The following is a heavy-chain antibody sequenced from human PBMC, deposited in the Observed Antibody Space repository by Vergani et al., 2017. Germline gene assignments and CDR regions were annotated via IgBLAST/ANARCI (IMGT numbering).Heavy chain of an antibody. D-gene: IGHD3-10*01. CDR2: IHNRGKT. CDR3: ARGRGDNWYFDL. J-gene: IGHJ2*01. V-gene: IGHV4-38-2*01. CDR1: GYSLGSGFY. Sequence: QVQLQESGPGLVKPSETLSLTCSVSGYSLGSGFYWAWVRQSPGEGLQWLTSIHNRGKTYHNPSLKSRVSVSLDTPKNRFSLNLTSVAATATAVYYCARGRGDNWYFDLWGRGTLVTVSS.